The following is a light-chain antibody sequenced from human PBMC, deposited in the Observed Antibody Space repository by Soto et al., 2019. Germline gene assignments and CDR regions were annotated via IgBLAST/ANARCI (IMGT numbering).Light chain of an antibody. J-gene: IGKJ4*01. V-gene: IGKV3-15*01. CDR3: QQYHDWPPLT. CDR2: GAS. CDR1: QSVGNN. Sequence: EIVMTQSPATLSVSPGERATLSCRASQSVGNNLAWYQQQPGQAPRLLIHGASTRATGVPGRCSGSGSGTEFTLPIASLQSEDFGVYYCQQYHDWPPLTFGGGTKVESK.